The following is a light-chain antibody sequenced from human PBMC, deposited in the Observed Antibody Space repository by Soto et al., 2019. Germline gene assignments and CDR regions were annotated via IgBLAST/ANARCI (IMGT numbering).Light chain of an antibody. Sequence: EIVLTQSPATMSLSPGERATLSCRASQTIGNYLAWYQQKRGQAPRLLIYNASNRATGIPARFSGSGSGTDFTLTISRLEPEDIAVYYCQQYGSSGTFGQGTKVDIK. CDR2: NAS. CDR1: QTIGNY. CDR3: QQYGSSGT. V-gene: IGKV3-11*01. J-gene: IGKJ1*01.